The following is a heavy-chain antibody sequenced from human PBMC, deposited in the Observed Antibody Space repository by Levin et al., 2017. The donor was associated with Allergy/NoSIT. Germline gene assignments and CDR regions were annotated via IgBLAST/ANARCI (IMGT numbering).Heavy chain of an antibody. D-gene: IGHD6-19*01. CDR2: ISSSSSTI. Sequence: GGSLRLSCAASGFTFSSYSMNWVRQAPGKGLEWVSYISSSSSTIYYADSVKGRFTISRDKAKNSLYLQMNSLRADDTAVYYCARDNSGSGWYPWSQGTLVTVSS. CDR1: GFTFSSYS. J-gene: IGHJ5*02. CDR3: ARDNSGSGWYP. V-gene: IGHV3-48*01.